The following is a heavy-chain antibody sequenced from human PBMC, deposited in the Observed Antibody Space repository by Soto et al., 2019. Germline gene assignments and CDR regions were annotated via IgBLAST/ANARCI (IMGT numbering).Heavy chain of an antibody. Sequence: GGSLRLSCAASGFTFSNAWMSWVRQAPGKGLEWVGRIKSKTDGGTTDYAAPVKGRFTISRDDSKNTLYLQMNSLKTEDTAVYYCTTGARLRIVGANDAFDIWGQGTMVTVSS. D-gene: IGHD1-26*01. CDR1: GFTFSNAW. CDR3: TTGARLRIVGANDAFDI. V-gene: IGHV3-15*01. CDR2: IKSKTDGGTT. J-gene: IGHJ3*02.